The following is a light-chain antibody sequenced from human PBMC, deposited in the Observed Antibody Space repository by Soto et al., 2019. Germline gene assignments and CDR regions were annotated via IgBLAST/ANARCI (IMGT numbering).Light chain of an antibody. CDR3: SSYTSSSTYV. J-gene: IGLJ1*01. V-gene: IGLV2-14*01. Sequence: QSASVSGSPGQSITIACTGTSSDVGGYNYVSWYQQYPGKAPRLVISDVSNRPSGVSNRFSGSKSGNSASLTISGLQAEDEADYYCSSYTSSSTYVFGTGTKLTVL. CDR1: SSDVGGYNY. CDR2: DVS.